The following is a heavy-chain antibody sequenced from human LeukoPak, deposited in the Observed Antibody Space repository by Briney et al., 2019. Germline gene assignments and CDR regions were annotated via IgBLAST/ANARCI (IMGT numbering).Heavy chain of an antibody. V-gene: IGHV5-51*01. CDR3: ATEVGYSGYDGADAFDI. CDR2: IYPGDSDT. D-gene: IGHD5-12*01. Sequence: NSGESLKISCKGSGYSFTSYWIGWVRQMPGKGLEWMGIIYPGDSDTRYSPSFQGQVTISADKSISTAYLQWSSLKASDTAMYYCATEVGYSGYDGADAFDIWGQGTMVTVSS. CDR1: GYSFTSYW. J-gene: IGHJ3*02.